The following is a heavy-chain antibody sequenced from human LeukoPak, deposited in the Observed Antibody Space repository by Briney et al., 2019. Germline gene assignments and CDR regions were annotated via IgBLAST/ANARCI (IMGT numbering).Heavy chain of an antibody. CDR3: AKDGAYDSSGYSRFDY. CDR1: GFPYNFYA. V-gene: IGHV3-23*01. CDR2: ISDSGGHR. D-gene: IGHD3-22*01. J-gene: IGHJ4*02. Sequence: GGSVSLLCSVCGFPYNFYAMLCAPEARGKALEGVSGISDSGGHRNYADPVKGRHTISRDNYKNTLYLQMNSLRAEDTDVYYCAKDGAYDSSGYSRFDYWGQGTLVTVSS.